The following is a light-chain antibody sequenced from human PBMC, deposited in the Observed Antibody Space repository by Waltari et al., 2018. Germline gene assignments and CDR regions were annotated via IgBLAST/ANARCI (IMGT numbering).Light chain of an antibody. CDR2: DVS. CDR1: SSDVGGYNF. J-gene: IGLJ2*01. CDR3: SSFTSSSTRV. Sequence: QSALTQPASVSASPGQSITISCTGASSDVGGYNFVSCYQQHPGKAPKLMIYDVSIRPSGVSNRFAGSKSGNPASLTISGLQAEDEADYYCSSFTSSSTRVFGGGTKLTVL. V-gene: IGLV2-14*03.